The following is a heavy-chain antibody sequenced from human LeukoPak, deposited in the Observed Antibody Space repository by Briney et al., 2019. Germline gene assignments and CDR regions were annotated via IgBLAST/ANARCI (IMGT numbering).Heavy chain of an antibody. CDR1: GYTFTRHA. CDR2: INTNTGNP. V-gene: IGHV7-4-1*02. D-gene: IGHD1-26*01. CDR3: ARLGWEGLYMDV. J-gene: IGHJ6*03. Sequence: ASVKVSCKASGYTFTRHAMNWVRQAPGQGLEWMGWINTNTGNPTYAQRFTGRFVLSLDTSVRTAYLRISSLKAEDTALYYCARLGWEGLYMDVWGKGTTVIVSS.